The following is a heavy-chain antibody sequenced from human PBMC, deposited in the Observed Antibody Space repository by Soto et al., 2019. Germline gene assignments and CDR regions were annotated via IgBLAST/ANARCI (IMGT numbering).Heavy chain of an antibody. V-gene: IGHV4-30-4*01. CDR3: ASRYSY. D-gene: IGHD3-16*02. J-gene: IGHJ4*01. Sequence: SETLSLTCTVSGGSISSSEYYWSWIRQPPGRGLEWIGYIDSSGTTYYNASLKSRLMISVDTSNNQFSLRLTSMTAADTAVYYCASRYSYWGQGILVTVSS. CDR2: IDSSGTT. CDR1: GGSISSSEYY.